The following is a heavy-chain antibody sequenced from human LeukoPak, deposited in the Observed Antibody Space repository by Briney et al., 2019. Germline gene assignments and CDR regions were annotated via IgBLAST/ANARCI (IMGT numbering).Heavy chain of an antibody. Sequence: SETLSLTCTVSGGSISSYYWSWIRQPAGKGLEGIGRIYTSGSTNYNPSLKSRVTMSVDTSKNQFSLKLSSVTAADTAVYYCARDSGDSSGFNWFDPWGQGTLVTVSS. CDR2: IYTSGST. D-gene: IGHD3-22*01. CDR1: GGSISSYY. J-gene: IGHJ5*02. CDR3: ARDSGDSSGFNWFDP. V-gene: IGHV4-4*07.